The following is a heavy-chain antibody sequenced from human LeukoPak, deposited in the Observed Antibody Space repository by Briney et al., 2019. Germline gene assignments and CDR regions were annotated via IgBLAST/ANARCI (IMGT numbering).Heavy chain of an antibody. CDR2: IYSGGST. CDR1: GVTVSDNY. J-gene: IGHJ3*02. V-gene: IGHV3-53*01. D-gene: IGHD3-22*01. Sequence: GGSLRLSCAASGVTVSDNYMSWVRQAPGKRLEWVSLIYSGGSTYYADSVRGRFTISRDNSKNTLYLQMNSLRAEDTAVYYCAKEEYYDSSGYYYVPLDAFDIWGQGTMVTVSS. CDR3: AKEEYYDSSGYYYVPLDAFDI.